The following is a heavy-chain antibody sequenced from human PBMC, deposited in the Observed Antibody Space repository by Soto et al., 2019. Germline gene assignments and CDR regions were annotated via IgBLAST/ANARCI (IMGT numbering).Heavy chain of an antibody. CDR2: INGDGRTT. D-gene: IGHD4-17*01. CDR3: ARAAYGEYWFDP. V-gene: IGHV3-74*01. Sequence: EVQLVESGGGVVPPGGSLRLSFAASGFTFSASWLHWVPQAPGKGLMWVSRINGDGRTTSYADSVKGRFTISRKNAKNTLYLQMNSLRAEDTAVYYCARAAYGEYWFDPWGQVTLVTVSS. CDR1: GFTFSASW. J-gene: IGHJ5*02.